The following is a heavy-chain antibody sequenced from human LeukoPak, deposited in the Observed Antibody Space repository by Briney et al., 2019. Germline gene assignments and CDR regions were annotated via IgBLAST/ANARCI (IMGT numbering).Heavy chain of an antibody. Sequence: PGGSLRVSCAASGYTFSSYAMRWVRQAPGKGLEWVSAISGSGGSTYYAESVKGRFTISRDNSKNTLYLQMNSLRAEDTAVYYCAKEARGYSYVFDAFDIWGQGTMVTVSS. J-gene: IGHJ3*02. CDR1: GYTFSSYA. D-gene: IGHD5-18*01. V-gene: IGHV3-23*01. CDR2: ISGSGGST. CDR3: AKEARGYSYVFDAFDI.